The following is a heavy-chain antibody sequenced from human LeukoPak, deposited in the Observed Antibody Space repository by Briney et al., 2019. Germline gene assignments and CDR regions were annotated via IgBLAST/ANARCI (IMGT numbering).Heavy chain of an antibody. CDR1: GGSISSNDYY. J-gene: IGHJ3*02. Sequence: SETLSLTCTVSGGSISSNDYYWGWIRQPPGKGLEYIGSIYFGRGAYYNPSLKSRVTISVDTSKNQFSLKLSSVTAADMAVYYCARDPAVYANDDAFDIWGQGTMVTVSS. V-gene: IGHV4-39*07. D-gene: IGHD5/OR15-5a*01. CDR3: ARDPAVYANDDAFDI. CDR2: IYFGRGA.